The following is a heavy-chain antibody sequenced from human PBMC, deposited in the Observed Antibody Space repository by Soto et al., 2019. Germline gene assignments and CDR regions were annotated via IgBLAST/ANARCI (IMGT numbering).Heavy chain of an antibody. Sequence: PGGSLRLSCAASGFTFRSYAMTWVRQAPGKGLEWVSGISTSGGSTFYADFVKGRLTISRDNSENTLYLQMHSLTAEDTALYYCAKHVMIVSFDCWGQGTLVTVSS. CDR3: AKHVMIVSFDC. J-gene: IGHJ4*02. D-gene: IGHD3-22*01. CDR2: ISTSGGST. V-gene: IGHV3-23*01. CDR1: GFTFRSYA.